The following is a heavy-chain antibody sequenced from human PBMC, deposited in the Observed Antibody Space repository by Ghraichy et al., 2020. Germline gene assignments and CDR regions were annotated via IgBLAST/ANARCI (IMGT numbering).Heavy chain of an antibody. J-gene: IGHJ6*02. CDR2: IYYSGTT. CDR3: STIPQWLVGDFGLDV. V-gene: IGHV4-39*01. D-gene: IGHD6-19*01. CDR1: GGSISKTSYY. Sequence: SQTLSLTCSVSGGSISKTSYYWGWIRQPPGKGLEWIGRIYYSGTTYYNPSLESRVTISIDTSKNQFSLRLRSVTAADTAVYYCSTIPQWLVGDFGLDVWGQGTTVTVSS.